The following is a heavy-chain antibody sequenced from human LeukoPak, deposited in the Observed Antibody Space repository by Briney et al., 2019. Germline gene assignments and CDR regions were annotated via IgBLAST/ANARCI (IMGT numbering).Heavy chain of an antibody. CDR2: ISSNGGST. D-gene: IGHD3-3*01. V-gene: IGHV3-64*01. CDR1: GFTFSSYA. Sequence: GGSLRLSCAASGFTFSSYAMHWVRQAPGKGLEYVSAISSNGGSTYYANSVKGRFTISRDNSKNTLYLQMGSLRAEDTAVYYCARPYYDFWSGSEYFQHWGQGTLVTVSS. CDR3: ARPYYDFWSGSEYFQH. J-gene: IGHJ1*01.